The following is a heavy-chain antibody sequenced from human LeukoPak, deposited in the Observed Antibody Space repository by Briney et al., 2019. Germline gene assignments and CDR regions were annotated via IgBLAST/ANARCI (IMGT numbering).Heavy chain of an antibody. Sequence: KPSETLSLTCTVSGGSISSYYWGWIRQPPGKGLEWIGYIYYSGSTNYNPSLKSRVTISVDTSKNQFSLKLSSVIAADTAVYYCARDNWNYGSSMDVWGQGTTVTVSS. CDR3: ARDNWNYGSSMDV. V-gene: IGHV4-59*01. CDR2: IYYSGST. CDR1: GGSISSYY. J-gene: IGHJ6*02. D-gene: IGHD1-7*01.